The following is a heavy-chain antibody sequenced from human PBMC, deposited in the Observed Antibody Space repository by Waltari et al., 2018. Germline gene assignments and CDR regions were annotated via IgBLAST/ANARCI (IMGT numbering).Heavy chain of an antibody. D-gene: IGHD3-3*01. CDR2: IYYSGST. V-gene: IGHV4-39*01. J-gene: IGHJ5*02. Sequence: QLQLQESGPGLVKPSETLSLTCTVSGGSISSSSYSWGWIRQPPGKGLEWIGSIYYSGSTYYNPSLKSRVTISVDTSKNQFSLKLSSVTAADTAVYYCARLYYDFWSGYFEWFDPWGQGTLVTVSS. CDR1: GGSISSSSYS. CDR3: ARLYYDFWSGYFEWFDP.